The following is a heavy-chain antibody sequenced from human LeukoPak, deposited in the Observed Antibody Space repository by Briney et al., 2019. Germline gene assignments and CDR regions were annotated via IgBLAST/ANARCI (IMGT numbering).Heavy chain of an antibody. CDR1: GITFTNAW. CDR2: VKTKGDGGAA. CDR3: TTDRMIYATNWAVSWFDP. V-gene: IGHV3-15*01. D-gene: IGHD2-8*01. Sequence: PGGSLRLSCAASGITFTNAWQTWVRQAPGKGLEWVGRVKTKGDGGAADHAAPVKGRFTISRDDSTKTLYLQMNSLKTEDTAVYYCTTDRMIYATNWAVSWFDPWGQGTLVTVSS. J-gene: IGHJ5*02.